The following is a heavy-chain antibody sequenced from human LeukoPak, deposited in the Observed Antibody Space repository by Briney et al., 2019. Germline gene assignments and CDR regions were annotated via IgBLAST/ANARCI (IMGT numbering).Heavy chain of an antibody. CDR1: GFVFSSYW. D-gene: IGHD5-18*01. V-gene: IGHV3-74*01. CDR2: INIDGSST. Sequence: GGSLRLSCAASGFVFSSYWMHWVRQVPGKGLVWVSRINIDGSSTTYADSVKGRFTISRDNAKNTVYLQMNSLRAEDTAVYYCAKELHSYGSEEGDYWGQGTLVTVSS. J-gene: IGHJ4*02. CDR3: AKELHSYGSEEGDY.